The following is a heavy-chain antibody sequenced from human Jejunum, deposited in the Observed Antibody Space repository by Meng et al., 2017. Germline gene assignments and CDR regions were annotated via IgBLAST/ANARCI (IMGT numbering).Heavy chain of an antibody. CDR1: GFTFSNYW. V-gene: IGHV3-74*01. CDR2: INSDGSGT. CDR3: ARTPLGQNYGSGAGY. J-gene: IGHJ4*02. Sequence: GGSLRLSCAASGFTFSNYWMHWVRQAPGKGLVWVSRINSDGSGTSYADSVKGRFTISRDNAKNTLYLQMNSLRAEDTAVYYCARTPLGQNYGSGAGYWGQGTLVTVSS. D-gene: IGHD3-10*01.